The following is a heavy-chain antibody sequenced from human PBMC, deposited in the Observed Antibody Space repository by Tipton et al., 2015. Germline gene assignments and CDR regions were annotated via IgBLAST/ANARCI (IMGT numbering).Heavy chain of an antibody. V-gene: IGHV4-34*01. Sequence: LRLSCAVYGGSFSGYYWNWIRQPPGKGLEWIGEINHSGNTYYNPSLKSRVTMSRDTSKNQFSLKMSSVTAADTAVYFCARDLEHGMDVWGQGTTVTVS. CDR3: ARDLEHGMDV. CDR1: GGSFSGYY. CDR2: INHSGNT. J-gene: IGHJ6*02.